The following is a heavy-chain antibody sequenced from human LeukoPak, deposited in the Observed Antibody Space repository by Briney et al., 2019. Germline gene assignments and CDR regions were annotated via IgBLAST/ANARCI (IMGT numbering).Heavy chain of an antibody. D-gene: IGHD3-3*01. CDR3: TRDPDYDFWSGYFFDY. V-gene: IGHV3-49*03. CDR2: IRSKAYGGTT. Sequence: PGGSLRLSCTASGFTFGDYAMSWFRQAPGKGLEWVGFIRSKAYGGTTEYAASVKGRFTISRDDSKSIAYLQMNSLKTEDTGVYYCTRDPDYDFWSGYFFDYWGQGTLVTVSS. J-gene: IGHJ4*02. CDR1: GFTFGDYA.